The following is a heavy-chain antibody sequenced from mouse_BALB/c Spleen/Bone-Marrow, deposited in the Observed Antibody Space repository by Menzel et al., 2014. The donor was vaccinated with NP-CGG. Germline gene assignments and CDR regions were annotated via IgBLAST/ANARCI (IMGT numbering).Heavy chain of an antibody. D-gene: IGHD1-2*01. CDR2: INPSTGYT. Sequence: VMLVESGAELAKPGASVKMSCKASGYTFTSYWMHWVKQRPGQGLEWIGYINPSTGYTEYNQKFKDKAALTADKSSSAAYMQLSSLTPEDSAVYYCARSSHYYDLDYWGQGTTLTVSS. CDR3: ARSSHYYDLDY. J-gene: IGHJ2*01. CDR1: GYTFTSYW. V-gene: IGHV1-7*01.